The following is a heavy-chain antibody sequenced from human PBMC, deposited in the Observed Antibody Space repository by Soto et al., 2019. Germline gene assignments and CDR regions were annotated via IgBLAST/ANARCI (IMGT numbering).Heavy chain of an antibody. CDR3: ARRDRAYYDYVWGSYRQYYFDY. CDR2: IYYSGST. D-gene: IGHD3-16*02. Sequence: NPSETLSLTCTVSGGSISSSSYYWGWIRQPPGKGLEWIGSIYYSGSTYYNPSLKSRVTISVGTSKNQFSLKLSSVTAADTAVYYCARRDRAYYDYVWGSYRQYYFDYWGQGTLVTVSS. J-gene: IGHJ4*02. CDR1: GGSISSSSYY. V-gene: IGHV4-39*01.